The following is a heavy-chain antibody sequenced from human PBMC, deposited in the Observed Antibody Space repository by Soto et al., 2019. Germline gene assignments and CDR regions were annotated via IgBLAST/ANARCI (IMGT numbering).Heavy chain of an antibody. CDR2: IKQDGNEE. Sequence: EAQLVESGGGLVQPGGSLRLSCEAPGFTFSSYGRTGVRKAPGKGLGWVANIKQDGNEESYVDSVKGRFTISRDNTKNSLFLQMNSLRAEDTAVYYCASWGFIVATNWYFDLWGRGTLVTVSS. J-gene: IGHJ2*01. CDR3: ASWGFIVATNWYFDL. CDR1: GFTFSSYG. D-gene: IGHD5-12*01. V-gene: IGHV3-7*01.